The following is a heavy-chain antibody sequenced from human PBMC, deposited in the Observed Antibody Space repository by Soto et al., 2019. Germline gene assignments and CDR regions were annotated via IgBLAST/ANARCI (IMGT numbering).Heavy chain of an antibody. CDR3: AREDGNYYDSSGYTAFDI. Sequence: LRLSSASSVFPISSDSFNWVRQAPGKGLEWVSSISSSSSYIYYADSVKGRFTISRDNAKNSLYLQMNSLRAEDTAVYYCAREDGNYYDSSGYTAFDIWGQGTMVTV. D-gene: IGHD3-22*01. CDR1: VFPISSDS. J-gene: IGHJ3*02. V-gene: IGHV3-21*01. CDR2: ISSSSSYI.